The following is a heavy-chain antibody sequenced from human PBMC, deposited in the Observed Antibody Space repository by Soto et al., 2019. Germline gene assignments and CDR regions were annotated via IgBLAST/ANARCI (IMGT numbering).Heavy chain of an antibody. CDR2: IYYSGST. CDR1: GGSISSGDYY. CDR3: ARDSVNWNYGDWFDP. Sequence: QVQLQESGPGLVKPPQTLSLTCTVSGGSISSGDYYWSWIRQPPGKGLEWIGYIYYSGSTYYNPSLKSRVTISVDTSKNQFSLKLSSVTAADTAAYYCARDSVNWNYGDWFDPWGQGTLVTVSS. V-gene: IGHV4-30-4*01. J-gene: IGHJ5*02. D-gene: IGHD1-7*01.